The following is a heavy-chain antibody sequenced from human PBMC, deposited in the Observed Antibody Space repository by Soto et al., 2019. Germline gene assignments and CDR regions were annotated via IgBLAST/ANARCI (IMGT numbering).Heavy chain of an antibody. CDR2: IYYSGST. CDR3: ATAFDYFGHTLDY. Sequence: SETLSLTCTVSGGSISSGGYYWSWIRQHPGKGLEWIGYIYYSGSTYYNPSLKSRVTISVDTSKNQFSLKLSSVTAADTAVYYCATAFDYFGHTLDYWGQGTLVTVSS. V-gene: IGHV4-31*03. D-gene: IGHD3-9*01. J-gene: IGHJ4*02. CDR1: GGSISSGGYY.